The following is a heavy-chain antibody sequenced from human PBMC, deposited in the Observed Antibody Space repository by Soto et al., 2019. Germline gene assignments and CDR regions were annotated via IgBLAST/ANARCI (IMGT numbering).Heavy chain of an antibody. CDR1: GFTFSSYS. J-gene: IGHJ6*02. Sequence: GGSLRLSCAASGFTFSSYSMNWVRQAPGKGLEWVSSISSSSSYIYYADSVKGRFTISRDNAKNSLYLQMNSLRAEDTAVYYCARDGSPGGKYYYYGMDVWGQGTTVTVS. V-gene: IGHV3-21*01. CDR3: ARDGSPGGKYYYYGMDV. CDR2: ISSSSSYI. D-gene: IGHD5-12*01.